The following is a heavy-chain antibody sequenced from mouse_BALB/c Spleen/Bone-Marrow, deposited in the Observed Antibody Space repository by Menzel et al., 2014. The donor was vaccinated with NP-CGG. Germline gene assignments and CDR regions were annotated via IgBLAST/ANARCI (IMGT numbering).Heavy chain of an antibody. V-gene: IGHV14-3*02. D-gene: IGHD2-14*01. Sequence: VQLQQSGAELVKPGASVKLSCTASGFNIKDTYMHWVKQRPEQGLEWFGWIDPANGNTKYDPKVQGKVTITTDTSYITAYLQISSLTSEDTAVYYCARYRDGWYFDYWGAGTTLTVSS. CDR2: IDPANGNT. CDR3: ARYRDGWYFDY. CDR1: GFNIKDTY. J-gene: IGHJ1*01.